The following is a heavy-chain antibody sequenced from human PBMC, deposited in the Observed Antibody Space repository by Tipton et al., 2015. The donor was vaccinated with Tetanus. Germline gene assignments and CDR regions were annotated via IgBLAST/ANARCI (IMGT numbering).Heavy chain of an antibody. CDR3: AGLYYYDSASYPLY. CDR2: ISYKGST. V-gene: IGHV4-59*04. CDR1: GGSISSYY. D-gene: IGHD3-10*01. J-gene: IGHJ4*02. Sequence: TLSLTCTVSGGSISSYYWSWIRQPAGKGLEWIGSISYKGSTYYNPSLKSRVTMSVGTSKNQFSLRLRSVTAADTAVFYCAGLYYYDSASYPLYWGQGTLVTVSS.